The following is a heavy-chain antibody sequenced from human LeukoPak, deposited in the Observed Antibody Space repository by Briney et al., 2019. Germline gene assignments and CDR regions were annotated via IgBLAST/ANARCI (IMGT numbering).Heavy chain of an antibody. D-gene: IGHD1-1*01. CDR1: GFTFSSYE. J-gene: IGHJ3*01. CDR3: ARGPGGAFDF. V-gene: IGHV3-48*03. CDR2: ISSSGSTI. Sequence: GGSLRLSCAASGFTFSSYEMNWVRQAPGKGLEWVSYISSSGSTIYYADSVEGRFTISRDNAKNSLYLQINTLRAEDTAVYYCARGPGGAFDFWGHGAMVTVSS.